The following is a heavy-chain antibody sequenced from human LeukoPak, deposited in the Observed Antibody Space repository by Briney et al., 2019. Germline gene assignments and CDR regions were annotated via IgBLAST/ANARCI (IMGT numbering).Heavy chain of an antibody. J-gene: IGHJ5*02. D-gene: IGHD6-13*01. CDR3: ARDRFGGIAAAGIWFDP. CDR1: GFTFSSYW. CDR2: IKQDGSEK. Sequence: GGSLRLSCAASGFTFSSYWMSWVRQAPGKGLEWVANIKQDGSEKYYVDSVKGRFTISRDNAKNSLYLQMNSLRAEDTAVYYCARDRFGGIAAAGIWFDPWGQGTLVTVSS. V-gene: IGHV3-7*01.